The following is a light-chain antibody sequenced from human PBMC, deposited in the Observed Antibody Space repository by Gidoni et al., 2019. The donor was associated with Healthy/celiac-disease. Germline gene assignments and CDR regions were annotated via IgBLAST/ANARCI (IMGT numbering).Light chain of an antibody. CDR3: QQYYSTPQWT. Sequence: DIQMTQSPSSLSASVGDRVTITCRASQGISNSLAWYQQKPGKAPKLLLYAASRLESGVPSRFRGSGSGTDYTLTISSLQPEDFATYYCQQYYSTPQWTFGQGTKVEIK. V-gene: IGKV1-NL1*01. J-gene: IGKJ1*01. CDR1: QGISNS. CDR2: AAS.